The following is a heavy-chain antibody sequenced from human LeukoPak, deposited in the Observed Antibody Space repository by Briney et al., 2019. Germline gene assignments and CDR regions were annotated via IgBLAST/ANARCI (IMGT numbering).Heavy chain of an antibody. J-gene: IGHJ6*03. Sequence: KPGGSLRLSCAASGFTFSGYNMNWVRQAPGKGLEWVSSISSSSSYIYYADSVKGRFTISRDNAKNSLYLQMNSLRAEDTAVYYCARDGGSSGWYRLTYYYYYYMDVWGKGTTVTVSS. CDR1: GFTFSGYN. CDR3: ARDGGSSGWYRLTYYYYYYMDV. CDR2: ISSSSSYI. D-gene: IGHD6-19*01. V-gene: IGHV3-21*01.